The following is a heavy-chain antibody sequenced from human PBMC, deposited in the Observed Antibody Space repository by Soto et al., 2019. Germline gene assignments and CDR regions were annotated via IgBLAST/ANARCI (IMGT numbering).Heavy chain of an antibody. V-gene: IGHV3-66*01. CDR1: GFTVSSNY. J-gene: IGHJ6*02. D-gene: IGHD1-7*01. CDR3: ARDGHITGTTSAYYDGMDV. Sequence: EVQLVESGGGLVQPGGSLRLSCAASGFTVSSNYMSWVRQAPGKGLEWVSVIYSGGSTYYADSVKGRFTISRDNSKTTLYLQMNSLRAEDTAVYYCARDGHITGTTSAYYDGMDVWGQGTTVTVSS. CDR2: IYSGGST.